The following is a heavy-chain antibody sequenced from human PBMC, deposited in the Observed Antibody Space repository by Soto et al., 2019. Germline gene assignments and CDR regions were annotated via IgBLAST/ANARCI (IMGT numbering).Heavy chain of an antibody. J-gene: IGHJ4*02. CDR2: INPDTGST. D-gene: IGHD2-15*01. V-gene: IGHV1-46*01. CDR3: ARQNCSDTSCSFHFDY. CDR1: GYKFITSY. Sequence: QVRLVQSGPAVQRPGASVNISCQTSGYKFITSYLHCVRRAPGHGLHCMAIINPDTGSTSYAVTFRGRLAMTADKSTGTLYLGLGSLTSDDTATYYCARQNCSDTSCSFHFDYWGQGTLVTVSS.